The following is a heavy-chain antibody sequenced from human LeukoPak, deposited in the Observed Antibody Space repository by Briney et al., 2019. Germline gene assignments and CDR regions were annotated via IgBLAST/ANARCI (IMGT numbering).Heavy chain of an antibody. D-gene: IGHD6-13*01. J-gene: IGHJ1*01. Sequence: GASVKVSCKASGYTFTGYYMHWVRQAPGQGLEWMGWINPNSDGTNYAQKFQGRVTMTRDTSISPAYMELSRLRSDDTAVYYCARGGYSSSWYPRAEYFQHWGQGTLVTVSS. V-gene: IGHV1-2*02. CDR1: GYTFTGYY. CDR2: INPNSDGT. CDR3: ARGGYSSSWYPRAEYFQH.